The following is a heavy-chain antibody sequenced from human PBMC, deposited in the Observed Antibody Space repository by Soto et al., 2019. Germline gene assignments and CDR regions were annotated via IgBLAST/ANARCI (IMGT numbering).Heavy chain of an antibody. CDR3: VGESYYRLDY. D-gene: IGHD3-16*01. Sequence: HPGGSLRLSCAASGFSFSDHHMNWVRQAPGKGLEWVGRARNKGNSYTIEYAAALRARFTISRDDSKNSLYLQMSSLRTDDTAVYYCVGESYYRLDYWGQGALVTVSS. CDR1: GFSFSDHH. V-gene: IGHV3-72*01. CDR2: ARNKGNSYTI. J-gene: IGHJ4*02.